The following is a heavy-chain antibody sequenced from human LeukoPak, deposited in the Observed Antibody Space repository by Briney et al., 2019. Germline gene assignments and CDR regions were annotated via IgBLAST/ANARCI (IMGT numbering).Heavy chain of an antibody. CDR1: GFTFTSYG. V-gene: IGHV3-23*01. D-gene: IGHD6-6*01. CDR2: ISGSGDAT. Sequence: GGSLRLSCVASGFTFTSYGMSWVRQAPGKRLGWVSGISGSGDATYYADSVKGRFTISRDNSKNTLYLQMNSLRAEETAVYYCAKLRGLSSSSENNWFDPWGQGTLVTVSS. CDR3: AKLRGLSSSSENNWFDP. J-gene: IGHJ5*02.